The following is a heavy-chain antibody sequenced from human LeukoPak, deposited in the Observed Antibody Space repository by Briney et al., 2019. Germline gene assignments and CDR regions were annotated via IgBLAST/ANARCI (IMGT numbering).Heavy chain of an antibody. J-gene: IGHJ4*02. CDR1: GYFFTGYY. Sequence: ASVKVSCKASGYFFTGYYMHWVRQAPGQGLEWMGWINPNSGDTNYAQNFQGRVTMTTATSISTAYMELNRLRSDDTAVYYCARGGHQVTPTSQFEVIDYWGQGTLVTVSS. CDR2: INPNSGDT. D-gene: IGHD4-23*01. CDR3: ARGGHQVTPTSQFEVIDY. V-gene: IGHV1-2*02.